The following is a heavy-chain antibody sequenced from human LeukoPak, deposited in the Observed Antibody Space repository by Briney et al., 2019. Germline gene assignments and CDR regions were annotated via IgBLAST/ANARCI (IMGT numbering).Heavy chain of an antibody. CDR3: ARDLSPRNYDFWSGFRAAFDY. CDR1: GFTFSSYS. D-gene: IGHD3-3*01. J-gene: IGHJ4*02. Sequence: GGSLRLSCAASGFTFSSYSMNWVRQAPGKGLEWLSYISSSSSTIYYADSVKGRFTISRDNAKNSLYLQMNSLRAEDTAVYYCARDLSPRNYDFWSGFRAAFDYWGQGTLVTVSS. CDR2: ISSSSSTI. V-gene: IGHV3-48*01.